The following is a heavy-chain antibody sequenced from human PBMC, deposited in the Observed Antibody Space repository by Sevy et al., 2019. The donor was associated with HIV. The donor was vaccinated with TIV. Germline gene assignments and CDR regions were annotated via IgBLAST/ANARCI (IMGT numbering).Heavy chain of an antibody. D-gene: IGHD2-15*01. J-gene: IGHJ4*01. V-gene: IGHV4-34*01. CDR2: VSQSGSA. CDR1: GVSFSDYY. CDR3: ARGPLFSPEYCSGGTCPTIDF. Sequence: SETLSLTCAVSGVSFSDYYWAWIRQAPGKGLEWIGEVSQSGSANSNPSLRSRFIMSLDTSKNHVSLKLTSVTAADTARYYCARGPLFSPEYCSGGTCPTIDFWSQRTLVTVSS.